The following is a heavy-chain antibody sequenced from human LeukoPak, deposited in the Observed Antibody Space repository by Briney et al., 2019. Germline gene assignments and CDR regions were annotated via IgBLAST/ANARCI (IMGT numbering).Heavy chain of an antibody. CDR1: GYTFTAYY. CDR3: AREYSSSSGRLYDY. D-gene: IGHD6-6*01. J-gene: IGHJ4*02. V-gene: IGHV1-2*02. Sequence: AASVKVSCKASGYTFTAYYMHWVRQAPGQGLEWMGWIAPNSGGTNCAQNFQGRVTMTRDTSINTAYMELSRLTSDDTAVYYCAREYSSSSGRLYDYWGLGTLVTVSS. CDR2: IAPNSGGT.